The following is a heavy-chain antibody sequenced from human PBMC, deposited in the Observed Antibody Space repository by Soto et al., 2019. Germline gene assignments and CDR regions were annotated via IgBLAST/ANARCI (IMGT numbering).Heavy chain of an antibody. J-gene: IGHJ4*02. V-gene: IGHV1-18*01. CDR2: ISNYDGIT. Sequence: QVELVQSGAEVKKPGAAVKVSGKASGYVFTRYAISWVRQGPGEGLERVGWISNYDGITNYAQNVQGRVTLTAARSTSTAYIVLRSLTSADTAVYYCAESMVGSGPYVAWGQGTLVTVAS. CDR1: GYVFTRYA. D-gene: IGHD3-10*01. CDR3: AESMVGSGPYVA.